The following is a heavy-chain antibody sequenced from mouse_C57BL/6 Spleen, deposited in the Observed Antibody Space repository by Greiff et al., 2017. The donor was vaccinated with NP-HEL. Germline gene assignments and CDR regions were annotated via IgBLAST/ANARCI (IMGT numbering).Heavy chain of an antibody. Sequence: LVESGAELVKPGASVKISCKASGYAFSSYWMNWVKQRPGKGLEWIGQISPGDGDTNYNGKFKGKVTLTAEKSSSTAYMQPSSLTAEDSAVYFCERGRQLRLRVAKDYWGQGTSVTVSS. CDR3: ERGRQLRLRVAKDY. CDR1: GYAFSSYW. D-gene: IGHD3-2*02. CDR2: ISPGDGDT. V-gene: IGHV1-80*01. J-gene: IGHJ4*01.